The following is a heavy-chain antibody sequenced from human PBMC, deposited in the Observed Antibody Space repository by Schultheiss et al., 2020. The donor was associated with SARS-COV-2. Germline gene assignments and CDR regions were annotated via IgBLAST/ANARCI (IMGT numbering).Heavy chain of an antibody. Sequence: VGSLRLSCAASGFTFSSYAMHWVRQAPGKGLEWVAVISYDGSNKYYADSVKGRFTISRDNSKNTLYLQMNSLRAEDTAVYYCARDYDILTGYYPIDYWGQGTLVTVSS. CDR1: GFTFSSYA. V-gene: IGHV3-30-3*01. J-gene: IGHJ4*02. CDR3: ARDYDILTGYYPIDY. CDR2: ISYDGSNK. D-gene: IGHD3-9*01.